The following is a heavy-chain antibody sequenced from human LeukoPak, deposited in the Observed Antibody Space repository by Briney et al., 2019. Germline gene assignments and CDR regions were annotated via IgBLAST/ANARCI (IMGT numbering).Heavy chain of an antibody. CDR1: GYTFSTYG. D-gene: IGHD6-19*01. Sequence: ASVKVSCKASGYTFSTYGTSWVRQAPGQGLEWMGWISPYNDNTEYAQKFQGRVTMTTDTSTNTAYMELRSLRSDDTAVYYCARDPPHSSGPNSPCFEYWGQGTLVTVSS. J-gene: IGHJ4*02. V-gene: IGHV1-18*01. CDR3: ARDPPHSSGPNSPCFEY. CDR2: ISPYNDNT.